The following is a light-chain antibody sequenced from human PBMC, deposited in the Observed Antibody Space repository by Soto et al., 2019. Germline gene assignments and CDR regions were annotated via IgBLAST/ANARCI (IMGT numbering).Light chain of an antibody. Sequence: QSALTQPASVSGSPGQSITISCTGTSSDVGNYNLVSWYQQHPGKAPKLMIYEVNKQPSGVSNRFSGSKSGNTASLTISGLQAEDEADYYCCSYAGSSTLREVFGGGTKLTVL. V-gene: IGLV2-23*02. CDR1: SSDVGNYNL. CDR2: EVN. J-gene: IGLJ2*01. CDR3: CSYAGSSTLREV.